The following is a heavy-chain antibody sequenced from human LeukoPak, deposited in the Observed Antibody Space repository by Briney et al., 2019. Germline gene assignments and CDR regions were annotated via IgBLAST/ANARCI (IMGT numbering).Heavy chain of an antibody. CDR3: ARAPYRYYDSSGYYSPFDY. D-gene: IGHD3-22*01. J-gene: IGHJ4*02. CDR2: IYYSGST. CDR1: GGSISSSSYY. Sequence: KPSETLSLTCTVSGGSISSSSYYWGWIRQPPGKGLEWIVSIYYSGSTYYNPSLKSRVTISVDTSKNQFSLKLSSVTAADTAVYYCARAPYRYYDSSGYYSPFDYWGQGTLVTVSS. V-gene: IGHV4-39*01.